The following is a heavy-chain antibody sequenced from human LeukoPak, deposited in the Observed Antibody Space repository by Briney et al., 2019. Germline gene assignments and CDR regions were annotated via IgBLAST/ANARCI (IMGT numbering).Heavy chain of an antibody. CDR1: GGSITSYF. Sequence: SETLSLTCTVSGGSITSYFWSWIRQSPGKGLEWIGYIYYSGSTNYNPSLKSRVTISVDTSKNQFSLKLSSVTAADTAVYYCARGRWPGRSPLDYWGQGTLVTVSS. CDR2: IYYSGST. CDR3: ARGRWPGRSPLDY. J-gene: IGHJ4*02. D-gene: IGHD1-14*01. V-gene: IGHV4-59*12.